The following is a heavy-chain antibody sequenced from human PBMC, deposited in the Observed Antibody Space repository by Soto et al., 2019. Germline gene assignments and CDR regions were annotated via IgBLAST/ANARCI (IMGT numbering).Heavy chain of an antibody. CDR3: ARGGRNYDILTGYYPGAYYFDY. V-gene: IGHV1-69*06. CDR2: IIPIFGTA. J-gene: IGHJ4*02. D-gene: IGHD3-9*01. CDR1: GGTFSSYA. Sequence: GASVKVSCKASGGTFSSYAISWVRQAPGQGLEWMGGIIPIFGTANYTQKFQGRVTVTADKSTSTAYMELSSLRSEDMAVYYCARGGRNYDILTGYYPGAYYFDYWGQGTLVTVSS.